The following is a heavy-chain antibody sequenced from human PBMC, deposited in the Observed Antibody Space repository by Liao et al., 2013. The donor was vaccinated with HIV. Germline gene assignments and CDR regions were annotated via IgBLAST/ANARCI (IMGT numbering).Heavy chain of an antibody. V-gene: IGHV4-4*07. CDR2: FYTGGTT. CDR3: ARGVGGPFDY. D-gene: IGHD1-26*01. J-gene: IGHJ4*02. CDR1: GASISSYY. Sequence: QVQLQESGPGLVKASETLSLNCNVSGASISSYYWSWIRQPAGKGLEWIGRFYTGGTTNYNPSLKSRVTMSVDTSKNQFSLRLTSVTAADTAVYYCARGVGGPFDYWGQGIQVTVSS.